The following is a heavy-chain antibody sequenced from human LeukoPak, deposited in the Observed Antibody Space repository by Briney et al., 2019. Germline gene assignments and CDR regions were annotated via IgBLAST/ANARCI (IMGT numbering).Heavy chain of an antibody. CDR2: INPSGGST. V-gene: IGHV1-46*01. Sequence: GASVKVSCKASGYIIATYYIDWVRQAPGQGLEWMGRINPSGGSTNYARQFQDRVTMTSDTSTTTVYMELSSLRSEDTAVYFCARVSRDGYYLFDYRGQGTLVTVSS. J-gene: IGHJ4*02. CDR1: GYIIATYY. CDR3: ARVSRDGYYLFDY. D-gene: IGHD5-24*01.